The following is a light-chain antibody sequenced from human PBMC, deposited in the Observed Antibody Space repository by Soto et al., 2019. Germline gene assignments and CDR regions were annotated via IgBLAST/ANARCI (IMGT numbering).Light chain of an antibody. V-gene: IGKV1-12*01. CDR1: QDVSSW. J-gene: IGKJ2*01. CDR2: AAS. CDR3: QQGNSFPYT. Sequence: DIQMTQSPSSVSASVGDRVTITCRASQDVSSWLAWYQQKPGKAPKLLIYAASSLQSGVPSRFSGSGSGTDFTLTISSLQPEDFATYYCQQGNSFPYTLGQVTKLEIK.